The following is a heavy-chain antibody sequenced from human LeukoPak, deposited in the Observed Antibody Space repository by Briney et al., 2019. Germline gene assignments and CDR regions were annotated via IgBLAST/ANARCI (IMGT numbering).Heavy chain of an antibody. CDR2: IYYSGST. D-gene: IGHD2-15*01. Sequence: SETLSLTCTVSGGSISSYYWSWIRQPPGKGLEWIGYIYYSGSTNYNPSLKSRVTISVDTSKNQFSLKLGSVTAADTAVYYCARVRARYCSGGSCLYYYYMDVWGKGTTVTVSS. J-gene: IGHJ6*03. CDR3: ARVRARYCSGGSCLYYYYMDV. CDR1: GGSISSYY. V-gene: IGHV4-59*01.